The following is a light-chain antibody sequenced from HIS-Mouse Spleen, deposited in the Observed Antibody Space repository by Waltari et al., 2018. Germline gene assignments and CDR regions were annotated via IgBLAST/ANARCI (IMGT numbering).Light chain of an antibody. CDR2: AAS. CDR1: QGISSY. J-gene: IGKJ2*01. Sequence: DIQLIQSPSFLSASVGDRVTITCRASQGISSYLAWYQQKPGKAPKLLIYAASTLQSGVPSRFSGSGSGTEFTLTISSLQPEDFATYYCQQLNSYPRTFGQGTKLEIK. V-gene: IGKV1-9*01. CDR3: QQLNSYPRT.